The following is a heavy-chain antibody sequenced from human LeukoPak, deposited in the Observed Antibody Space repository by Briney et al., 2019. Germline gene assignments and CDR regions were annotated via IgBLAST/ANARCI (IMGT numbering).Heavy chain of an antibody. V-gene: IGHV4-34*01. D-gene: IGHD5-24*01. CDR2: INHSGST. Sequence: SETLSLTCAVYGGSFSGYYWSWIRQPPGKGLEWIGEINHSGSTNYNPSLKSRVTISVDTSKNQFSLKLSSVTAADTAVYYCARLVEMATIGEGIYYYYYMDVWGKGTTVTVSS. CDR1: GGSFSGYY. CDR3: ARLVEMATIGEGIYYYYYMDV. J-gene: IGHJ6*03.